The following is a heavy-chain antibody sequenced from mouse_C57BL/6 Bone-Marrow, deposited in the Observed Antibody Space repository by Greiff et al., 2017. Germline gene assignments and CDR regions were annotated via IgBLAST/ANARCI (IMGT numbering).Heavy chain of an antibody. D-gene: IGHD1-1*01. J-gene: IGHJ3*01. CDR3: AGALQSAWLAY. CDR1: GYTFTSYG. Sequence: VQLQQSGAELVRPGASVKLSCKASGYTFTSYGISWVKQRTGQGLEWIGEIYPRSGNTYYNEKFKGKATLTVDQPSSTAYMELRSLTSEDSAVSYDAGALQSAWLAYWGQGTLVTVSA. CDR2: IYPRSGNT. V-gene: IGHV1-81*01.